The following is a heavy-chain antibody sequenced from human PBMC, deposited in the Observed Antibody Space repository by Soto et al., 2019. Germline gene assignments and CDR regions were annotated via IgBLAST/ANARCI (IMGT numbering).Heavy chain of an antibody. CDR1: GFAVSSKY. J-gene: IGHJ4*02. CDR2: IYGGGNT. Sequence: EVQLVESGGGLIQPGGSLRLSCAASGFAVSSKYMTWVRQAPGKGLEWVSVIYGGGNTYYADSVKGRFSISRDTSRNTLYLQMNSLIAEDTAVYYCVQTTGWPGFDFWGQGTLVTVSS. CDR3: VQTTGWPGFDF. V-gene: IGHV3-53*01. D-gene: IGHD6-19*01.